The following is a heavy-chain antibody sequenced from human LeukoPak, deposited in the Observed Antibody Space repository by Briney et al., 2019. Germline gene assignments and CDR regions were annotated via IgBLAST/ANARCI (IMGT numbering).Heavy chain of an antibody. CDR2: IKPDRKDQ. V-gene: IGHV3-7*01. Sequence: PNIKPDRKDQYSSVSVKARFTISTDDAKNSVYLQMNSLRVEDTAMYYCARVQEYSNGSYWGQGILVTVSS. CDR3: ARVQEYSNGSY. D-gene: IGHD4-11*01. J-gene: IGHJ4*02.